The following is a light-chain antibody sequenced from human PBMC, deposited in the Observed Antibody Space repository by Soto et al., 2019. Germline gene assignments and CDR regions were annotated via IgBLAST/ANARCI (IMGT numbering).Light chain of an antibody. CDR1: SRDVGLYDY. V-gene: IGLV2-8*01. Sequence: QSALTQPPSASGSPGQSVTISCTGTSRDVGLYDYVSWYQQHPGKVPKLLIYEVTQRPSGVSDRFSGSKSGNTASLTVSGLQAEDEADYYCSSYGGNSNYVFGTGTKVTVL. J-gene: IGLJ1*01. CDR3: SSYGGNSNYV. CDR2: EVT.